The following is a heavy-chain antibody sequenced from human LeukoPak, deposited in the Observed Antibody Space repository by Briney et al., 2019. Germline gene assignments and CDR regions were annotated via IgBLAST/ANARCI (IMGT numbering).Heavy chain of an antibody. CDR3: AKGRRTVTTYSDY. J-gene: IGHJ4*02. CDR2: ISYDGSNK. D-gene: IGHD4-17*01. Sequence: PGGSLRLSCAASGFTFSSYGMHWVRQAPGKGLERVAVISYDGSNKYYAESVKGRFTISRDNSKNTLYLQMNSLRAEDTAVYYCAKGRRTVTTYSDYWGQGTLVTVSS. V-gene: IGHV3-30*18. CDR1: GFTFSSYG.